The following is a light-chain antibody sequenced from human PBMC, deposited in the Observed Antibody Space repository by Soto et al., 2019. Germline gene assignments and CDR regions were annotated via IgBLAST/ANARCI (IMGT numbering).Light chain of an antibody. CDR1: SSDVGAYNY. V-gene: IGLV2-14*01. Sequence: QSVLTQPAFVSGSPGQSITISCAGTSSDVGAYNYVSWYQQHPGKAPKLVIYEVGDRPSGVSNRFSGSKSGNTASLTISGLQAEDEADYYCSSYTSSTTQVFGGGTKVTVL. CDR2: EVG. CDR3: SSYTSSTTQV. J-gene: IGLJ3*02.